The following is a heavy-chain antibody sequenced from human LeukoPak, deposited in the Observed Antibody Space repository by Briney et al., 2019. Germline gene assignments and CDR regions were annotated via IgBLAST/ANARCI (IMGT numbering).Heavy chain of an antibody. Sequence: GGSLRLSRTASGFTFGDYAMSWIRQAPGKGLEWVGFIRSKAYGETADYAASVKGRFTISRDDSKAIAYMQMNSLKTEDTAVYHCTRDRGAYNLYDYWGQGTLVTVSS. CDR1: GFTFGDYA. D-gene: IGHD1-1*01. CDR3: TRDRGAYNLYDY. J-gene: IGHJ4*02. CDR2: IRSKAYGETA. V-gene: IGHV3-49*03.